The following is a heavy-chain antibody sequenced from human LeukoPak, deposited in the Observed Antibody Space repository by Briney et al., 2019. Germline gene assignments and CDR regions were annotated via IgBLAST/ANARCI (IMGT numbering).Heavy chain of an antibody. CDR1: GFTFSSYS. CDR3: AREKSGSYAFDY. V-gene: IGHV3-7*01. D-gene: IGHD1-26*01. Sequence: GGSLRLSCAASGFTFSSYSMNWVRQAPGKGLEWVANIKQDGSEKYYVDSVKGRFTISRDNAKNSLYLQMNSLRAEDTAVYYCAREKSGSYAFDYWGQGTLVTVSS. J-gene: IGHJ4*02. CDR2: IKQDGSEK.